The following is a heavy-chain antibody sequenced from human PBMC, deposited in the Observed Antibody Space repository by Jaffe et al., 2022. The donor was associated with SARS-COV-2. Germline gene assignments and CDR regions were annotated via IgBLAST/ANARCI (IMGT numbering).Heavy chain of an antibody. D-gene: IGHD6-13*01. CDR3: TTAAAAGTSGHDAFDI. Sequence: EVQLVESGGGLVKPGGSLRLSCAASGFTFSNAWMSWVRQAPGKGLEWVGRIKSKTDGGTTDYAAPVKGRFTISRDDSKNTLYLQMNSLKTEDTAVYYCTTAAAAGTSGHDAFDIWGQGTMVTVSS. J-gene: IGHJ3*02. CDR1: GFTFSNAW. V-gene: IGHV3-15*01. CDR2: IKSKTDGGTT.